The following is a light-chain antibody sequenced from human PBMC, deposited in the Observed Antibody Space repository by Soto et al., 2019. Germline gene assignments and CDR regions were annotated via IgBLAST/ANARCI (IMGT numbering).Light chain of an antibody. CDR2: DVS. CDR1: SSDVGGYNY. CDR3: SSYTSSSTYV. V-gene: IGLV2-14*01. J-gene: IGLJ1*01. Sequence: QSVLTQPASVSGSPGQSITISCTGTSSDVGGYNYVSWYQQHPGKAPKLMIYDVSNRPSGVSNRFSGSKSGNTASLTISGLQVGDEVDYYCSSYTSSSTYVFGTGTKVTVL.